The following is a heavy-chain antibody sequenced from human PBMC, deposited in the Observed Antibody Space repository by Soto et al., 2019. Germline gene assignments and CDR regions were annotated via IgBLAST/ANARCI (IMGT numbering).Heavy chain of an antibody. J-gene: IGHJ5*02. CDR1: GGSISSSSYY. D-gene: IGHD3-3*02. V-gene: IGHV4-39*01. CDR2: IYNSGST. CDR3: ASPKIAFYNWFDP. Sequence: TSETLSLTCTVSGGSISSSSYYWGWIRQQPGKGLEWIGSIYNSGSTYYNPSLKSRVTISVDTSKNQFSLKLSSVTAADTAVYYCASPKIAFYNWFDPWGQGTLVTV.